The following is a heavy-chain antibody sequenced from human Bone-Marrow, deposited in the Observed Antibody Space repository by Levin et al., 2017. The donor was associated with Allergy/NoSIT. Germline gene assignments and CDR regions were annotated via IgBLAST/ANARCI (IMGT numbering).Heavy chain of an antibody. J-gene: IGHJ4*02. D-gene: IGHD3-22*01. Sequence: RASETLSLTCIVSGGSVTSGGYYWSWIRQPPGKGLEWIGHIYHNGDTKHNPSLKSRVTLSVDTSKNEFSLKLSSVTAADAAVYYCARDRRSDSSGSDYWGQGTLVTVSS. CDR3: ARDRRSDSSGSDY. CDR2: IYHNGDT. V-gene: IGHV4-61*08. CDR1: GGSVTSGGYY.